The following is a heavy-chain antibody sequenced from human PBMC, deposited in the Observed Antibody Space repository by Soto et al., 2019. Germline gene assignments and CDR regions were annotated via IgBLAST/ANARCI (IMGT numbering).Heavy chain of an antibody. CDR3: ARGIKYGAYSRWFDP. J-gene: IGHJ5*02. D-gene: IGHD4-17*01. CDR2: MNPNSGNT. Sequence: GASVKVSCKASGYTFTSYDINWVRQATGQGLEYLGWMNPNSGNTGYVQKFQGRVTMTRDTSISTDYLELSSLRSEDSAVYFCARGIKYGAYSRWFDPWG. CDR1: GYTFTSYD. V-gene: IGHV1-8*01.